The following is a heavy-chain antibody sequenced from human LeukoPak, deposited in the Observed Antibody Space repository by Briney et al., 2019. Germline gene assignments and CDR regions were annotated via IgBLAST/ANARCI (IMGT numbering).Heavy chain of an antibody. CDR1: GFAFSSYS. Sequence: GGSLRLSCAASGFAFSSYSMNWVRQAPGKGLEWVSYISSSSSTIYYADSVKGRFTISRDNAKNSLYLQMNSLRAEDTAVYYCARQIVVVPAALSPYYGMDVWGQGTTVTVSS. J-gene: IGHJ6*02. V-gene: IGHV3-48*01. CDR3: ARQIVVVPAALSPYYGMDV. D-gene: IGHD2-2*01. CDR2: ISSSSSTI.